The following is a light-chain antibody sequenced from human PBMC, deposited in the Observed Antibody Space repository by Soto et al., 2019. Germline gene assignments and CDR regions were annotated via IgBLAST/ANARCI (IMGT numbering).Light chain of an antibody. Sequence: EIVMTQSPLSLRFTPVEPASISFRSIHVLLRSDGNNYMCWYLQKPGHSPQLLIYLGSNRASGVPDRFSGSGSGTDFTLKISRVEAEDVGVYYCMQALQTPTFGGGTKV. CDR2: LGS. V-gene: IGKV2-28*01. CDR3: MQALQTPT. J-gene: IGKJ4*01. CDR1: HVLLRSDGNNY.